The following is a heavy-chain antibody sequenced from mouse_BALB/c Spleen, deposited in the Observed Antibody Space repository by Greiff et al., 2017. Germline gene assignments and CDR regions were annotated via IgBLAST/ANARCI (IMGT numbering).Heavy chain of an antibody. CDR2: IRSKSNNYAT. CDR3: VRHDGDLDV. D-gene: IGHD2-3*01. Sequence: EVKVEESGGGLVQPKGSLKLSCAASGFTFNTYAMNWVRQAPGKGLEWVARIRSKSNNYATYYAVSVKDRFTISRDDSQSMLYLQMNNLKTEDTAMYYCVRHDGDLDVWGAGTTVTVSS. J-gene: IGHJ1*01. V-gene: IGHV10-1*02. CDR1: GFTFNTYA.